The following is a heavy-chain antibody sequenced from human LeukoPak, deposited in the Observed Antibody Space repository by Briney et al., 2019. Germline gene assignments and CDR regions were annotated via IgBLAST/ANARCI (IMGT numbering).Heavy chain of an antibody. D-gene: IGHD1-26*01. CDR2: IYYSGST. Sequence: PSETLSLTCTVSGGSISSGGYYWTWIRQHPGKGLEWIGYIYYSGSTYYNPSLKSRVTISVDTSKNQFSLKLSSVTAADTAVHYCARAKERGSYWRGTFDYWGQGTLVTVSS. J-gene: IGHJ4*02. CDR3: ARAKERGSYWRGTFDY. V-gene: IGHV4-31*03. CDR1: GGSISSGGYY.